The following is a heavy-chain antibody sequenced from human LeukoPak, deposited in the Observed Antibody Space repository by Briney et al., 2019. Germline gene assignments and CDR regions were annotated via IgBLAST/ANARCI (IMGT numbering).Heavy chain of an antibody. D-gene: IGHD6-6*01. Sequence: GGSLRLSCTAPGFSFSGHWMHWARQLPGKGLVWVSRISPTGSTTSYADSVKGRFTVSRDNAKNTLYLQVNNLRAEDTAVYYCARGPNSNWSGLDFWGQGTLLTVSS. J-gene: IGHJ4*02. V-gene: IGHV3-74*01. CDR2: ISPTGSTT. CDR1: GFSFSGHW. CDR3: ARGPNSNWSGLDF.